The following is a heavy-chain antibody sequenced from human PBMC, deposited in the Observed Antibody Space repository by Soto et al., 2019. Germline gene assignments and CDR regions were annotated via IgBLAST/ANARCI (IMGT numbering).Heavy chain of an antibody. CDR2: IIPIFGKA. Sequence: ASVRVSCKASGCTFSSYAIDWVRQAPGQGLEWMGGIIPIFGKANYAQKFQGRITITADESTSTAYMELRSLRSEDTAVYYCARGVHYDSSSYYYLYWGQGTLVTVSS. V-gene: IGHV1-69*13. CDR3: ARGVHYDSSSYYYLY. J-gene: IGHJ4*02. D-gene: IGHD3-22*01. CDR1: GCTFSSYA.